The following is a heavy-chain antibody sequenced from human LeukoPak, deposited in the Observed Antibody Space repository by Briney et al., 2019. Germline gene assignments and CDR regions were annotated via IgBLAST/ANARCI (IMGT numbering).Heavy chain of an antibody. CDR2: IKEDGSET. Sequence: GGSLRLSCAASGFTFSTFWMTWVRQAPGKGLEWLANIKEDGSETYYVDSVKGRFTISRDNAKSSLYLQMNTLRFGDTAVYYCARDGPRSGESSYDYWGQGTLVTVSS. V-gene: IGHV3-7*05. CDR3: ARDGPRSGESSYDY. CDR1: GFTFSTFW. J-gene: IGHJ4*02. D-gene: IGHD2-15*01.